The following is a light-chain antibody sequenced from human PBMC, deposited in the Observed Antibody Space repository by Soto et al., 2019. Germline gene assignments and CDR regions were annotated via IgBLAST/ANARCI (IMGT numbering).Light chain of an antibody. V-gene: IGLV2-8*01. Sequence: QSALTQPPSASGSPGQSVTISCTGTSSDVGGYNYVSWFQQHPGKAPKLIIHEVNQRPSGVPDRFSGSKSGNTASLTVSGLQAEDERTYYCSSYGGYNNVVFGTGTKVTV. CDR2: EVN. CDR3: SSYGGYNNVV. CDR1: SSDVGGYNY. J-gene: IGLJ1*01.